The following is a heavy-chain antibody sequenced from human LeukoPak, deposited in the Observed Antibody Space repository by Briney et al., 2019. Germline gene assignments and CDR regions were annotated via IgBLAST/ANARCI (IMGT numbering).Heavy chain of an antibody. CDR3: ARAPPYDSSGYYYVGDY. J-gene: IGHJ4*02. CDR1: GYTSTGYY. Sequence: ASVKVSCKASGYTSTGYYMHWVRQAPGQGLEWMGWINPNSGGTNYAQKFQGRVTMTRDTSISTAYMELSRLRSDDTAVYYCARAPPYDSSGYYYVGDYWGQGTLVTVSS. D-gene: IGHD3-22*01. V-gene: IGHV1-2*02. CDR2: INPNSGGT.